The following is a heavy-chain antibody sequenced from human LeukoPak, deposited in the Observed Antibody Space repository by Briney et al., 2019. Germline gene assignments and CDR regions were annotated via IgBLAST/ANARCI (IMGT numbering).Heavy chain of an antibody. D-gene: IGHD3-3*01. CDR3: ARHAYYDFWSGYYTSDYFDY. V-gene: IGHV4-39*01. Sequence: PSETLSLTCTVSGGSISSSSYYWGWIRQPPGKGLEGIGSICYRWSTYYNPSRKSRVPISVDTSKNQFSLKLSSVTAADTDVYYCARHAYYDFWSGYYTSDYFDYWGQGTLVTVSS. J-gene: IGHJ4*02. CDR2: ICYRWST. CDR1: GGSISSSSYY.